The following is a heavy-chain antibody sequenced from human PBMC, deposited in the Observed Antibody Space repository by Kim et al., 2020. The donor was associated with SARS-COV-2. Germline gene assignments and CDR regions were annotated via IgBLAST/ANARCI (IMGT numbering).Heavy chain of an antibody. J-gene: IGHJ6*01. D-gene: IGHD6-13*01. Sequence: GGSLRLSCAASGFTFDDYAMHWVRQAPGKGLEWVSGISWNSGSIGYADSVKGRFTISRDNAKNSLYLQMNSLRAEDTALYYCAKDTSSSWSEAYYYYYG. CDR3: AKDTSSSWSEAYYYYYG. CDR2: ISWNSGSI. CDR1: GFTFDDYA. V-gene: IGHV3-9*01.